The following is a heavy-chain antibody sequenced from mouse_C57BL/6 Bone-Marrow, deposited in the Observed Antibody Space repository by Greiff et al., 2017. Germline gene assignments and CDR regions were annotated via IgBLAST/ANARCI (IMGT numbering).Heavy chain of an antibody. J-gene: IGHJ3*01. V-gene: IGHV1-54*01. CDR2: INPGSGGT. D-gene: IGHD2-4*01. CDR3: VRSWGLRRQFAY. Sequence: QVQLKESGAELVRPGTSVKVSCKASGYAFTNYLIEWVKQRPGQGLEWIGVINPGSGGTTYNEKFKGKATLTADKSSSTAYMQLSSLTSEDSAVDFWVRSWGLRRQFAYWGQGTLVTVSA. CDR1: GYAFTNYL.